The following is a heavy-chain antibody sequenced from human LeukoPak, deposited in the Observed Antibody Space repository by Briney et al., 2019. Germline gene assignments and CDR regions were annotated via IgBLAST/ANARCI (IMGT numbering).Heavy chain of an antibody. J-gene: IGHJ4*02. CDR3: ARAYGYTRGCQGY. D-gene: IGHD6-19*01. V-gene: IGHV3-48*03. CDR2: ISSGGSAI. CDR1: GFIFSKYE. Sequence: GGSLRLSCAASGFIFSKYEMNWVRQAPGKGLEWVSYISSGGSAIYYPDSLKGRFTISRDNAKSTVYLQMNSLRDDDTAVYYCARAYGYTRGCQGYWGQGTLVTVSS.